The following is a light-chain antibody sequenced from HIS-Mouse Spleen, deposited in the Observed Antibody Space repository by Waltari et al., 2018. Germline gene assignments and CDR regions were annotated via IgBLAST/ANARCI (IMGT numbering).Light chain of an antibody. Sequence: QSALTQPASVSGSPGQSITISCTGTSTDFWRYNLVSGYQQHPGKAPKLMIYEGSKRPSGVSNRFSGSKSGNTASLTISGLQAEDEADYYCCSYAGSSTWVFGGGTKLTVL. CDR2: EGS. CDR3: CSYAGSSTWV. V-gene: IGLV2-23*01. J-gene: IGLJ3*02. CDR1: STDFWRYNL.